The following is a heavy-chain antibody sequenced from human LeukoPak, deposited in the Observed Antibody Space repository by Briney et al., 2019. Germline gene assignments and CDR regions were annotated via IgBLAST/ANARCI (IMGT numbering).Heavy chain of an antibody. V-gene: IGHV3-48*03. J-gene: IGHJ3*02. D-gene: IGHD3-3*01. CDR2: ISSSGDII. CDR3: TRTGDGYYGLDAFDM. Sequence: GSLRLSCAASGFTFIRYEMNWIRQAPGKGLEWISYISSSGDIIHYEDSVKGRFTISRDNAENSLYLQMNSLRAEDTAIDYGTRTGDGYYGLDAFDMWGHETTVTASP. CDR1: GFTFIRYE.